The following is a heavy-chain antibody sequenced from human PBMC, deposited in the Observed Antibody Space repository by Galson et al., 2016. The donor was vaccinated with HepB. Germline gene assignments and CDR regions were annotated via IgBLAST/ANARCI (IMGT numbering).Heavy chain of an antibody. D-gene: IGHD3-22*01. V-gene: IGHV1-46*01. CDR3: ARGPGNYDSRGYIDY. Sequence: SVKVSCKASGYTFTSYHMHWVRQAPGQGLEWMGIIKPSDSSTSYAQKFQGRVTTTRDTSTSTVYMEVSSLRSEDTAVYYCARGPGNYDSRGYIDYWGQGTLVTVSS. CDR2: IKPSDSST. CDR1: GYTFTSYH. J-gene: IGHJ4*02.